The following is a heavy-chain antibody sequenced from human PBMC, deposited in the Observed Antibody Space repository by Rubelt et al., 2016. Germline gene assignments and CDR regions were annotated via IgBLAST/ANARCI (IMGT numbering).Heavy chain of an antibody. CDR3: TRVSYFDFWSGYPYYFDF. D-gene: IGHD3-3*01. Sequence: GRSLKLSCTTSGFTFGDYAMSWFRQAPGKGLEWVGFIRGKTYGGTTEYAAAVKGRFSISRDDSKSIAYLQMNSLKAEDTAVYYCTRVSYFDFWSGYPYYFDFWGQGTLVTVSS. CDR1: GFTFGDYA. CDR2: IRGKTYGGTT. V-gene: IGHV3-49*03. J-gene: IGHJ4*02.